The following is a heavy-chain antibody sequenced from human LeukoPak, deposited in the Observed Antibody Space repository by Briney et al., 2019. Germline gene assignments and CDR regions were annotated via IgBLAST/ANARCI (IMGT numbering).Heavy chain of an antibody. J-gene: IGHJ4*02. Sequence: SETLSLTCAVSGGSIRSYYWSWIRQPPGKGLEWIGRIYTSGSTNYNPSLKSRVTISVDTSRNQFSLKLSSVTAADTAVYYCAREGIRYYDRDWGQGTLVTVSS. V-gene: IGHV4-4*08. CDR1: GGSIRSYY. D-gene: IGHD3-22*01. CDR3: AREGIRYYDRD. CDR2: IYTSGST.